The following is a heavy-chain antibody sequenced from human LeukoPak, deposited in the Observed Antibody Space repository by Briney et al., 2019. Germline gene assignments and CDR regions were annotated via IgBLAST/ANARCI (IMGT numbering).Heavy chain of an antibody. CDR3: ARYCSGSSCYSWGYYFDY. J-gene: IGHJ4*02. D-gene: IGHD2-15*01. V-gene: IGHV4-61*02. CDR2: ICSSGST. CDR1: GGSINSGSYY. Sequence: SHPLSLTCTVSGGSINSGSYYWTWIRQPAGKGLEWIGRICSSGSTNYNPSLKSLVTMSVDTSMNQYSLKLSSVAAAVTAMYYCARYCSGSSCYSWGYYFDYWGQGILVTVSS.